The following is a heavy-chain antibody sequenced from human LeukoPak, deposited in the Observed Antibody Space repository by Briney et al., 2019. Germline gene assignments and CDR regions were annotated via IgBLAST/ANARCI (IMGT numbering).Heavy chain of an antibody. CDR3: AKARFSSVYYGVDY. CDR2: ISGSGGST. D-gene: IGHD3-22*01. CDR1: GFTFSSYA. Sequence: GGSLRLSCAASGFTFSSYAMSWVRQAPGKGLEWVSAISGSGGSTYYADSVKGRFTISRDNSKNTLYLQMNSLRAEDTAVYYCAKARFSSVYYGVDYWGQGTLVTVSS. V-gene: IGHV3-23*01. J-gene: IGHJ4*02.